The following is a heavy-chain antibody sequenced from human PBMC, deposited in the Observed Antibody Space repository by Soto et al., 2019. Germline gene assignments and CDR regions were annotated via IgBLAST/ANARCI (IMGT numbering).Heavy chain of an antibody. D-gene: IGHD3-10*01. V-gene: IGHV1-18*01. J-gene: IGHJ6*02. CDR1: GYTFTSYG. CDR3: ARVETDYYGSGRPPHLYYYYGMDV. Sequence: ASVKVSCKASGYTFTSYGISWVRQAPGQGLEWMGWISAYNGNTNYAQKLQGRVTMTTDTSTSTAYMELRSLRSDDTAVYYCARVETDYYGSGRPPHLYYYYGMDVWGQGTTVTVSS. CDR2: ISAYNGNT.